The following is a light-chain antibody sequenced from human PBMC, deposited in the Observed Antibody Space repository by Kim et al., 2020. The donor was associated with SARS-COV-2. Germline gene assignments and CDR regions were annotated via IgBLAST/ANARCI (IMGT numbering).Light chain of an antibody. CDR3: QQLNSYVYT. V-gene: IGKV1-9*01. Sequence: AAVGDRVTITCRARQGISSYLARYQQKPGKAPKLLIYAASTLQSGVPSRFSGSGSGTEFTLTISSLQPEDFATYYCQQLNSYVYTFGQGTKLEI. J-gene: IGKJ2*01. CDR2: AAS. CDR1: QGISSY.